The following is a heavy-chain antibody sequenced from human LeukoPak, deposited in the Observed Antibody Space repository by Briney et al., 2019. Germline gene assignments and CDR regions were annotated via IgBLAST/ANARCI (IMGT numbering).Heavy chain of an antibody. V-gene: IGHV5-51*06. Sequence: GAALKISCKGSGYIFTNFWIGWVRQMPGKGLEWVGVIQPDDSDSRYSPSFQGRFTISADKSISTVYLQWSNLKASDTAMYYCARGYCGDSCFFDYWGQGTLVTVSS. CDR2: IQPDDSDS. CDR3: ARGYCGDSCFFDY. D-gene: IGHD2-21*01. J-gene: IGHJ4*02. CDR1: GYIFTNFW.